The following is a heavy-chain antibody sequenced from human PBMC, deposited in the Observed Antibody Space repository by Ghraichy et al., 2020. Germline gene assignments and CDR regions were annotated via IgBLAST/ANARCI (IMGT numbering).Heavy chain of an antibody. CDR3: AKDPNYDSSGYYYVGGFDY. Sequence: GGSLRLSCAASGFTFSSYAMSWVRQAPGKGLEWVSAISGSGGSTYYADSVKGRFTISRDNSKNTLYLQMNSLRAEDTAVYYCAKDPNYDSSGYYYVGGFDYWGQGTLVTVSS. D-gene: IGHD3-22*01. V-gene: IGHV3-23*01. CDR2: ISGSGGST. CDR1: GFTFSSYA. J-gene: IGHJ4*02.